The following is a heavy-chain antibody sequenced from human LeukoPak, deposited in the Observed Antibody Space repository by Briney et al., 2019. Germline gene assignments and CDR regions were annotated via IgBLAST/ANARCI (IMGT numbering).Heavy chain of an antibody. CDR1: GFTFNKYS. CDR2: ITPSSSTR. V-gene: IGHV3-48*01. CDR3: AKQASRAMVRGVLTPDY. D-gene: IGHD3-10*01. J-gene: IGHJ4*02. Sequence: GGSLRLSCAASGFTFNKYSMNWVRQAPGKGLEWVSYITPSSSTRYYADSVKGRFTISRDNSKNTLYLQMNSLRAEDTAVYYCAKQASRAMVRGVLTPDYWGQGTLVTVSS.